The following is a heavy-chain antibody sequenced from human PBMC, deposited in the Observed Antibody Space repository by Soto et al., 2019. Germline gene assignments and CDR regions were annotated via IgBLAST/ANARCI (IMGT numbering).Heavy chain of an antibody. V-gene: IGHV1-8*01. Sequence: SVKVSCKASGYTFTIHDIHWVRQAPGQGLEWMAGLNPHSGRAAYAQRFQGRLTMTGNASTSTAYMELSGLRSEDTAMYYCARASSIAARRSYDSWGQGTLVTVYS. CDR1: GYTFTIHD. CDR3: ARASSIAARRSYDS. CDR2: LNPHSGRA. J-gene: IGHJ4*02. D-gene: IGHD6-6*01.